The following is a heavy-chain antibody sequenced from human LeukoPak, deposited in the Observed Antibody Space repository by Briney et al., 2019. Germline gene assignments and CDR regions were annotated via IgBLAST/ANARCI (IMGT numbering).Heavy chain of an antibody. Sequence: GGSLRLSCAASGLTFSSYAMTWVRQAPGKGLEWVSAISGSGGSTYYADSVKGRFTISRDNSKNTLYLQMNSLRAEDTAVYYCARPLTYYYGSSGYYGMDVWGQGTTVTVSS. D-gene: IGHD3-22*01. CDR3: ARPLTYYYGSSGYYGMDV. J-gene: IGHJ6*02. V-gene: IGHV3-23*01. CDR1: GLTFSSYA. CDR2: ISGSGGST.